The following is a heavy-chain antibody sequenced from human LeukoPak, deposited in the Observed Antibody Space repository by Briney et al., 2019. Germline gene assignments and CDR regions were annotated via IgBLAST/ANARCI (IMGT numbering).Heavy chain of an antibody. V-gene: IGHV1-8*02. CDR2: MNPNSGNT. Sequence: ASVKVSCKASGYTFTSYDINWVRQATGQGLEWMGWMNPNSGNTGYAQKFQGRVTMTEDTSTDTAYMELSSLRSEDTAVYYCATGDDSSGYFDYWGQGTLVTVSS. D-gene: IGHD3-22*01. CDR1: GYTFTSYD. J-gene: IGHJ4*02. CDR3: ATGDDSSGYFDY.